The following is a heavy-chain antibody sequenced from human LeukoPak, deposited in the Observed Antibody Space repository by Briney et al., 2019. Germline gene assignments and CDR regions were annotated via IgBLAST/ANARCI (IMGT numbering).Heavy chain of an antibody. D-gene: IGHD2-21*01. CDR3: AKDLHEIAADY. V-gene: IGHV3-74*01. CDR1: GFXFSSFW. CDR2: IKGDGITT. Sequence: GGSLRLSCEASGFXFSSFWMHWVRQAPGKGLVWVARIKGDGITTNYADPAKGRLTVSRDNAKNTVYLQMNSLRAEDTAVYYCAKDLHEIAADYWGQGTLVTVAS. J-gene: IGHJ4*02.